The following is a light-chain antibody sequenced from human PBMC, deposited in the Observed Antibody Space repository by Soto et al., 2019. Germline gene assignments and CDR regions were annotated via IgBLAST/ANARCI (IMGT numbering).Light chain of an antibody. Sequence: EIVMTQSPATLSVSPGERATPSCRASQTVNSNLAWYQQRPGQAPRLLIYGASSRATGIPDRFSGSGSGTDFTLTISRLEPEDFAVYYCQQYAASPFTFGPGTKVDIK. CDR3: QQYAASPFT. CDR2: GAS. J-gene: IGKJ3*01. V-gene: IGKV3-20*01. CDR1: QTVNSN.